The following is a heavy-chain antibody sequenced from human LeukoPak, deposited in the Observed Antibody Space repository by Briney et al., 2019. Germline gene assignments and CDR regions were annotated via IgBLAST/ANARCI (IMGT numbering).Heavy chain of an antibody. CDR1: GYTFTSYY. D-gene: IGHD2-2*02. Sequence: ASVKVSCKASGYTFTSYYMHWVRQAPGQGLEWMGIINPSGGRTSYTQKFQGRVTMTRDTSTSTVYMELGSLRSEDTAVYYCARDRGYCSSTSCYTGEIYYYGMDVWGQGTTVTVSS. CDR3: ARDRGYCSSTSCYTGEIYYYGMDV. V-gene: IGHV1-46*01. CDR2: INPSGGRT. J-gene: IGHJ6*02.